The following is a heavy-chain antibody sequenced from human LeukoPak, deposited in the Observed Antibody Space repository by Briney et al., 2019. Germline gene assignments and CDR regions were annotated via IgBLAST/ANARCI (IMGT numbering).Heavy chain of an antibody. Sequence: GGSLRLSCAASGFTFSSYSMNGVRQAPGKGLEWVSSISSSSTYIYYADSVRGRFTIYRDNATNSLYLQMNSLRAEDTAVYYCARDFGYCWGQGTMVGVSS. J-gene: IGHJ4*02. V-gene: IGHV3-21*01. D-gene: IGHD3-10*01. CDR3: ARDFGYC. CDR2: ISSSSTYI. CDR1: GFTFSSYS.